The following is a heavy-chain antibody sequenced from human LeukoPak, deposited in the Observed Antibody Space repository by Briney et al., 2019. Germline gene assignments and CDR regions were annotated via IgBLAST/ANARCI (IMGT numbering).Heavy chain of an antibody. V-gene: IGHV4-30-4*01. CDR1: DVSVRSGDYY. J-gene: IGHJ6*02. CDR3: GRDPGMLWFGGVRHYYGLDV. D-gene: IGHD3-10*01. CDR2: IHNSQGT. Sequence: SETLSLTCTVSDVSVRSGDYYWSWIRQPPGKGLEWIGNIHNSQGTYYNPSLKSRVTISVDSSKNQFSLQLNSVTAADTAVYFCGRDPGMLWFGGVRHYYGLDVWGPGTTVTVSS.